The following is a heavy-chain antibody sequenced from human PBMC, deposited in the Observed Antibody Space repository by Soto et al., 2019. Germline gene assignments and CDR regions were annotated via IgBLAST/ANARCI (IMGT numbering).Heavy chain of an antibody. CDR1: GYTFTSYD. V-gene: IGHV1-8*01. Sequence: GASVKLSCKASGYTFTSYDINWVRQATGQGLEWMGWMNPNSGNTGYAQKFQGRVTMTRNTSISTAYMELSSLRSEDTAVYYCASFLRITIFGVVPGSWGQGTLVTVSS. D-gene: IGHD3-3*01. CDR3: ASFLRITIFGVVPGS. J-gene: IGHJ5*02. CDR2: MNPNSGNT.